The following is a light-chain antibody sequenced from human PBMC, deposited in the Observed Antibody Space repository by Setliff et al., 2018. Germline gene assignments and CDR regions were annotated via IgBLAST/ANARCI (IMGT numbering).Light chain of an antibody. Sequence: QSALTQPASVSGSPGQSITISCSGTIGDVGAYDFVSWYQHHPGKAPKLSIYEVTNRPSGISNRFSGSKSGNTASLTISGLQAEDEADYYCLSYTSKSTHALFAGGTKVTVL. CDR2: EVT. CDR3: LSYTSKSTHAL. V-gene: IGLV2-14*01. CDR1: IGDVGAYDF. J-gene: IGLJ2*01.